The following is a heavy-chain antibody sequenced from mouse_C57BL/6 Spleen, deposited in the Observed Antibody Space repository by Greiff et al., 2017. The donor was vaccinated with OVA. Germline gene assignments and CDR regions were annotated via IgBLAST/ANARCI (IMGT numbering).Heavy chain of an antibody. CDR3: ARDRELGRGYFDV. J-gene: IGHJ1*03. V-gene: IGHV5-16*01. CDR2: INYDGSST. CDR1: GFTFSDYY. D-gene: IGHD4-1*01. Sequence: EVQLVESEGGLVQPGRSMKLSCTASGFTFSDYYMAWVRQVPEKGLEWVANINYDGSSTYYLDSLKSRFIISRDNAKNILYLQMSSLKSEDTATYYCARDRELGRGYFDVWGTGTTVTVSS.